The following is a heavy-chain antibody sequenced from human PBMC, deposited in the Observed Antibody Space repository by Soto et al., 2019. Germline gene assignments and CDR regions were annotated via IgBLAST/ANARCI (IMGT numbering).Heavy chain of an antibody. V-gene: IGHV3-30-3*01. CDR3: AKTGGTTPLYYYYGMDV. Sequence: GGSLRLSCAASGFTFSSYAMHWVRQAPGKGLEWVAVISYDGSNKYYADSVKGRFTISRDNSKNTLYLQMNSLRAEDTAVYYCAKTGGTTPLYYYYGMDVWGQGTTVTVSS. D-gene: IGHD1-1*01. CDR2: ISYDGSNK. J-gene: IGHJ6*02. CDR1: GFTFSSYA.